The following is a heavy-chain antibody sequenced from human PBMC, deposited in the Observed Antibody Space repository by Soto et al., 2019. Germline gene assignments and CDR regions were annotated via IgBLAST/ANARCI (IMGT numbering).Heavy chain of an antibody. CDR1: GFSFSSYW. V-gene: IGHV3-7*01. CDR3: AREGPMRYFDN. CDR2: MKHDGSET. J-gene: IGHJ4*02. Sequence: EVQLVESGGGLVQPGGSLRLSCVVSGFSFSSYWMSWVRQAPGKGLEWVANMKHDGSETHYVDSVKGRFTISRDNAENSLYLQMSSLRAEDTAVYHCAREGPMRYFDNWGQGILVTVSS.